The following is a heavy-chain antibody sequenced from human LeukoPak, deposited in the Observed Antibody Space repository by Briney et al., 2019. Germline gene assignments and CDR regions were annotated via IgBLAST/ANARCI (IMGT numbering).Heavy chain of an antibody. Sequence: GGSLRLSCAASGFTFSSYAMSWVRQAPGKGLEWVSAISGSGGSTYYADSVKGRFTISRDNSKNTLYLQMNSLRAEDTAVYYCAKDRRGYSGSYWHYYYGMDVWGQGTTVTVSS. D-gene: IGHD1-26*01. V-gene: IGHV3-23*01. J-gene: IGHJ6*02. CDR2: ISGSGGST. CDR3: AKDRRGYSGSYWHYYYGMDV. CDR1: GFTFSSYA.